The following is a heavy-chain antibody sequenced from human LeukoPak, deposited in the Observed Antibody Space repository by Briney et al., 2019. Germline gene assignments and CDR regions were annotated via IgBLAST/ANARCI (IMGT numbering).Heavy chain of an antibody. CDR3: ARWGGGSCYDY. J-gene: IGHJ4*02. CDR2: IKQDGSDK. V-gene: IGHV3-7*01. Sequence: GGSLRLSCAASGFTFSNHWMSWVRQAPGKGLEWVANIKQDGSDKYYVDSVKGRFTISRDNAKNPLYLQMNSLRDEDTAVYFCARWGGGSCYDYWGQGTLVAVSS. CDR1: GFTFSNHW. D-gene: IGHD2-15*01.